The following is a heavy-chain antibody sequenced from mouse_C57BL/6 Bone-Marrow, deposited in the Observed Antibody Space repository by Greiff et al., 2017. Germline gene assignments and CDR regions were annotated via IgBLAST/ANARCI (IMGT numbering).Heavy chain of an antibody. CDR2: LYPGDGDP. V-gene: IGHV1-82*01. J-gene: IGHJ3*01. CDR1: GYAFSSSW. CDR3: ARRGDDYDVGWCAY. Sequence: QVQLKQSGPELVKPGASVKISCKASGYAFSSSWMNWVKQRPGKGLEWIGRLYPGDGDPNYNGKFKGKAPLTADKSSSTAYMQLSSLTAEDSPVYFCARRGDDYDVGWCAYWGQGTLVTVSA. D-gene: IGHD2-4*01.